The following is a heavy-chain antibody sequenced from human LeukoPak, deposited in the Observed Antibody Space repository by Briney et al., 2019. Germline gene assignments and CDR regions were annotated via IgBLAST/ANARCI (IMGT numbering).Heavy chain of an antibody. Sequence: ASVKVSCKASGYTFTSYDINWVRQAPGQGLEWMGWMNPNSGNTGYAQKFQGRVTMTRNTSISTAYMELSSLRSEDTAVYYCARGQDSSSWYRWFDPWGQGTLVTVSS. D-gene: IGHD6-13*01. CDR3: ARGQDSSSWYRWFDP. CDR1: GYTFTSYD. J-gene: IGHJ5*02. CDR2: MNPNSGNT. V-gene: IGHV1-8*01.